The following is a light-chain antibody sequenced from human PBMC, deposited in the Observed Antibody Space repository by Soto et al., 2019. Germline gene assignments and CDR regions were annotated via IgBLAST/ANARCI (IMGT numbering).Light chain of an antibody. CDR3: CSFTSSSSRV. CDR2: DVT. J-gene: IGLJ1*01. V-gene: IGLV2-14*01. CDR1: SSDVGRYNY. Sequence: QSALTQPASVSGSPGQSITISCTGTSSDVGRYNYVSWYQQHPCNAPKLILYDVTIRPSGVSDRFSGSKSGNTASLTISGLQADDAADYYCCSFTSSSSRVFGPGTKLTVL.